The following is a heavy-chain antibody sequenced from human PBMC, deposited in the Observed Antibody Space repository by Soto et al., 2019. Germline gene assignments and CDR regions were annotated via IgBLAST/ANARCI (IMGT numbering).Heavy chain of an antibody. J-gene: IGHJ4*02. CDR1: GGSISSYY. D-gene: IGHD3-9*01. CDR3: ARAMTGFHYYFDY. CDR2: VYYTGST. V-gene: IGHV4-59*01. Sequence: QVQLQESGPGLVKSSETLSLTCTVSGGSISSYYWSWIRQPPGKGLEWIGYVYYTGSTNYNPSLKSRVHLSVDTSKNQFSLKMTSVTAADTAVYYCARAMTGFHYYFDYWGQGTLVTVSS.